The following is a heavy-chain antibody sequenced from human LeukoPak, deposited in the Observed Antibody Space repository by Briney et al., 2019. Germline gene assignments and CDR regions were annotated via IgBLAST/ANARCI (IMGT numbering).Heavy chain of an antibody. CDR3: ATDSSGYHQKTD. D-gene: IGHD3-22*01. V-gene: IGHV4-39*07. CDR2: INHSGST. J-gene: IGHJ4*02. CDR1: GASISSTDYY. Sequence: PSETLSLTCTVSGASISSTDYYWGWIRQSPGKGLEWIGEINHSGSTNYNPSLKSRVTISVDTSKNQFSLKLSSVTAADTAVYYCATDSSGYHQKTDWGQGTLVTVSS.